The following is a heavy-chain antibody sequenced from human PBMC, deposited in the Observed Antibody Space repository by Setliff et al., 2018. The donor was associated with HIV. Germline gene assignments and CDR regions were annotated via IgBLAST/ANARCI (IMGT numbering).Heavy chain of an antibody. D-gene: IGHD2-2*01. CDR3: ARGRRSTSSYYYYYYMDV. CDR1: GGSISSYY. CDR2: IYTSGSI. J-gene: IGHJ6*03. V-gene: IGHV4-59*01. Sequence: PSETLSLTCTVSGGSISSYYWSWIRQPPGKGLEWIGYIYTSGSINYNPSLKSRVTISVDTSKNQFSLKLSSVTAADTAVYYCARGRRSTSSYYYYYYMDVWGKGTTVTVSS.